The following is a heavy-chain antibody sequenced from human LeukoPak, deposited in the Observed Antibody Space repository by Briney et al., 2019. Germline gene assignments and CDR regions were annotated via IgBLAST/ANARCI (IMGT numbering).Heavy chain of an antibody. J-gene: IGHJ4*02. CDR3: AREPYCGGDCYSPINFDY. V-gene: IGHV3-21*01. CDR2: ISSSSSYI. D-gene: IGHD2-21*02. CDR1: GFTFSSYS. Sequence: GGSLRLSCAAYGFTFSSYSMNWVRQAPGKGLEWVSSISSSSSYIYYADSVKGRFTISRDNAKNSLYLQMNSLRAEDTAVYYCAREPYCGGDCYSPINFDYWGQGTLVTVSS.